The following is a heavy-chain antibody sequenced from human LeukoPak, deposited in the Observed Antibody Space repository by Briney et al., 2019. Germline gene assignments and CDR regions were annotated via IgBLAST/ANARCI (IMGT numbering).Heavy chain of an antibody. D-gene: IGHD3-10*01. CDR2: ISYSGST. CDR1: GDSISSSY. CDR3: ARTVRGLIYYFDP. Sequence: SETLSLTCTVSGDSISSSYWSWIRQPPGKGLEWIGYISYSGSTNYNPSLKSRLTISVDTSKNQFSLNLNSVTAVDTAVYYCARTVRGLIYYFDPWGQGTLVTVSS. J-gene: IGHJ5*02. V-gene: IGHV4-59*01.